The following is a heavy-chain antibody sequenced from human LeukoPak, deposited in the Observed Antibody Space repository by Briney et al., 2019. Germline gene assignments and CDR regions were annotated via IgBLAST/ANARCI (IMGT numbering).Heavy chain of an antibody. CDR2: IRYDGSNK. V-gene: IGHV3-30*02. J-gene: IGHJ4*02. CDR3: AKESDIVVVPAAIDY. Sequence: PGGSLRLSCAASGFTFSSYGMHWVRKAPGKGLEGVAFIRYDGSNKYYADSVKGRFTISRDNSKNTLYLQMNSLRAEDTAVYDCAKESDIVVVPAAIDYWGQGTLVTVSS. CDR1: GFTFSSYG. D-gene: IGHD2-2*01.